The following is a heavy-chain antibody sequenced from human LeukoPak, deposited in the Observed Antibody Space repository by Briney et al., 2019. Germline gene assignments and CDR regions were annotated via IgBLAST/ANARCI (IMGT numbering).Heavy chain of an antibody. Sequence: ASVKVSCKASGYTFTGYYMHWVRQAPGQGLEWKGWINPNSGGTNYAQKFQGRVTMTRDTSISTAHMELSRLRSDDTAVYYCASYIRITIFGVVPGGFDPWGQGTLVTVSS. CDR2: INPNSGGT. D-gene: IGHD3-3*01. CDR1: GYTFTGYY. V-gene: IGHV1-2*02. J-gene: IGHJ5*02. CDR3: ASYIRITIFGVVPGGFDP.